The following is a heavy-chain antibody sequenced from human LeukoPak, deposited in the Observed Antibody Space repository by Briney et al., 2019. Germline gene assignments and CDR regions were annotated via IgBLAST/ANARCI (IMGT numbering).Heavy chain of an antibody. V-gene: IGHV4-39*01. CDR2: IYYSGST. Sequence: SETLSLTCTVSGGPISSSSYYWGWIRQPPGKGLEWIGSIYYSGSTYYNPSLKSRVTISVDTSKNQFSLKLSSVTAADTAVYYCAGQRYCSGGSCYSDYWGQGTLVTVSS. CDR3: AGQRYCSGGSCYSDY. J-gene: IGHJ4*02. D-gene: IGHD2-15*01. CDR1: GGPISSSSYY.